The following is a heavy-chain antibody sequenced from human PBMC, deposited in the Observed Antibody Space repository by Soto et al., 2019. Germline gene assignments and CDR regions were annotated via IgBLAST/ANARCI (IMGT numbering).Heavy chain of an antibody. CDR3: AKGSGELGY. D-gene: IGHD3-16*01. J-gene: IGHJ4*02. CDR2: ISYDGSNK. V-gene: IGHV3-30*18. Sequence: QVQLVESGGGVVQPGRSLRLSCAASGFTFSSYGMHWVRQAPGKGLEWVAVISYDGSNKYYADSVKGRFTISRDNSKNTLYLQMNRLRAEDTAVYYCAKGSGELGYWGQGTLVTVSS. CDR1: GFTFSSYG.